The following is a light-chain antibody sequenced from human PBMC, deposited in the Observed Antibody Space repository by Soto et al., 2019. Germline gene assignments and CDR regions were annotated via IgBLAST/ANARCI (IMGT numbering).Light chain of an antibody. J-gene: IGKJ1*01. CDR1: QSVSTW. Sequence: DIEMTQSPSTLSASVGDRVTIICRASQSVSTWLAWYQQKPGKAPNLVIYKASTLQSGVPSRFSGGGSGTEFTLTISSLQPDDFATYYCQHYNAYQATFGQGTKVEIK. V-gene: IGKV1-5*03. CDR3: QHYNAYQAT. CDR2: KAS.